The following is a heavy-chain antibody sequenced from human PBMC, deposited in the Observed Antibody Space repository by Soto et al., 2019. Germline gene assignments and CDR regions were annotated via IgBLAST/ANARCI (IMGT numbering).Heavy chain of an antibody. V-gene: IGHV3-23*01. CDR2: ISGSGGST. CDR3: AKSPYSGSYLPTFDY. D-gene: IGHD1-26*01. J-gene: IGHJ4*02. CDR1: GFTFSSYA. Sequence: PGGSLRLSCAASGFTFSSYAMSWVRQAPGKGLEWVSAISGSGGSTYYADSVKGRFTISRDNSKNTLYLQMNSLRAEDTAVYYCAKSPYSGSYLPTFDYWGQGTLVTVSS.